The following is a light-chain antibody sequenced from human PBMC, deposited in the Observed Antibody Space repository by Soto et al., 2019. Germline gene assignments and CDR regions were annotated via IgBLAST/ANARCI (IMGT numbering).Light chain of an antibody. V-gene: IGKV3-20*01. J-gene: IGKJ3*01. CDR1: QSVSSSY. CDR3: QQYGSSPFT. CDR2: VTS. Sequence: EIVLTQSPGTLSLSPGESATLSCRASQSVSSSYLAWYQQKPGQAPRLLIYVTSSRATGLPDRFSGSGSGTDFTLTISRLEPEDFAVYYCQQYGSSPFTFGPGTKVDIK.